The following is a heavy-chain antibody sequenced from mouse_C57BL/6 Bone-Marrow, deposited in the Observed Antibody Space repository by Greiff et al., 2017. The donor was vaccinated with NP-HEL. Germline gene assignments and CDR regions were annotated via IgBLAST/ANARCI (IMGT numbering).Heavy chain of an antibody. Sequence: QVTLKVSGPGILQSSQTLSLSCSFSGFSLSTSGMGVSWIRQPSGKGLEWLAHIYWDDDKRYNTSLKSRLTISKDTSRNQVFLQITSGDTADTATYYGARRGITTVASLYCYFDVWGTGTTVTVSS. V-gene: IGHV8-12*01. CDR3: ARRGITTVASLYCYFDV. CDR1: GFSLSTSGMG. J-gene: IGHJ1*03. CDR2: IYWDDDK. D-gene: IGHD1-1*01.